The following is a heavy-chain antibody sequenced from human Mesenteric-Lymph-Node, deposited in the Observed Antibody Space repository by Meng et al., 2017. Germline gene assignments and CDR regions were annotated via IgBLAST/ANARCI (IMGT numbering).Heavy chain of an antibody. CDR2: ISGTGVGR. J-gene: IGHJ4*02. Sequence: GESLKISCAASGFTFSRYRMHWVRQAPGKGLEFVSAISGTGVGRDYASSVKGRFTISRDNPNNMLYLQMGSLRSEDTAVYYCTTDGAGYNYDYWGLGTVVTVSS. CDR3: TTDGAGYNYDY. D-gene: IGHD5-24*01. CDR1: GFTFSRYR. V-gene: IGHV3-64*01.